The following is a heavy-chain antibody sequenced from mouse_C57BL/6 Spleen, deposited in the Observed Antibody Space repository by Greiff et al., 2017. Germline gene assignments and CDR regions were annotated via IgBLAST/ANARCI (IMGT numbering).Heavy chain of an antibody. CDR3: AREGATRAMDY. CDR1: GFTFSSYA. V-gene: IGHV5-4*01. J-gene: IGHJ4*01. D-gene: IGHD1-1*01. CDR2: ISDGGSYT. Sequence: VQLKESGGGLVKPGGSLKLSCAASGFTFSSYAMSWVRQTPEKRLEWVATISDGGSYTYYPDNVKGRFTISRDNAKNNLYLQMSHLKSEDTALYYCAREGATRAMDYWGQGTSVTVSS.